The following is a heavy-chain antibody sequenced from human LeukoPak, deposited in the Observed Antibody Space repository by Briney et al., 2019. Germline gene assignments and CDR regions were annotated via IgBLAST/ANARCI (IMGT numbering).Heavy chain of an antibody. CDR2: FDPEDGET. V-gene: IGHV1-24*01. CDR1: GYTLAESS. CDR3: ATDFQGGYSYYFDY. Sequence: ASVKVSCKVSGYTLAESSMHWVRQAPGKGLEWMGGFDPEDGETIYAQKFQSRVTMTEDTSTDTAYMELSSLRSEDTAVYYCATDFQGGYSYYFDYWGQGTLVTVSS. D-gene: IGHD1-26*01. J-gene: IGHJ4*02.